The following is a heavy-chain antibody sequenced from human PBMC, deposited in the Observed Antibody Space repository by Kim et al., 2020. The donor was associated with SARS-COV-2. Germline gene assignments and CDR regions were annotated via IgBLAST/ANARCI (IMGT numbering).Heavy chain of an antibody. Sequence: GGSLRLSCAASGFTFSSYGMHWVRQAPGKGLEWVAVIWYDGSNKYYADSVKGRFTISRDNSKNTLYLQMNSLRAEDTAVYYCARDLSASVLLWFGDQPSTFGYWGQGTLVTVSS. CDR3: ARDLSASVLLWFGDQPSTFGY. V-gene: IGHV3-33*01. CDR2: IWYDGSNK. CDR1: GFTFSSYG. D-gene: IGHD3-10*01. J-gene: IGHJ4*02.